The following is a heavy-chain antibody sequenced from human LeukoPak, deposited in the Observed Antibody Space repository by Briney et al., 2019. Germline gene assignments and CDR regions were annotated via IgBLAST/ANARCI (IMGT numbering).Heavy chain of an antibody. J-gene: IGHJ4*02. Sequence: GGSLRLSCAASGFTFSSYGMHWVRQAPGKGLEWVAFIRYDGSNKYYADSVKGRFTLSRDNARNSLYLQMNSLRAEDTAVYYCARTTGPNDYWGQGTLVTVSS. V-gene: IGHV3-30*02. D-gene: IGHD1-7*01. CDR3: ARTTGPNDY. CDR1: GFTFSSYG. CDR2: IRYDGSNK.